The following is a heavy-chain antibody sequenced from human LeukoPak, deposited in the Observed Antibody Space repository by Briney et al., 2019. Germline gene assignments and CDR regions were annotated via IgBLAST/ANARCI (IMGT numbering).Heavy chain of an antibody. J-gene: IGHJ4*02. CDR3: AREHRIADGSGSYLDY. Sequence: GSLRLSCAASGFTVSTNYMSWVRQAPGRGLEWVSVIYSGGSTYYADSVRGRFTISRDSSKNTLYLQMNSLRAEDTAVYYCAREHRIADGSGSYLDYWGQGTLVTVSS. V-gene: IGHV3-66*01. D-gene: IGHD3-10*01. CDR1: GFTVSTNY. CDR2: IYSGGST.